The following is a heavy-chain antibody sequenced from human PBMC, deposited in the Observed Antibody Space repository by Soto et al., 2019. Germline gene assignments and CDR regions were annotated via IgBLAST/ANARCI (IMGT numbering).Heavy chain of an antibody. V-gene: IGHV1-46*01. CDR2: INPSDGST. Sequence: ASVKVSCKASGYTFTSRYMHWVRQAPGQRLEWMGIINPSDGSTTYAQKFQGRVSMTRDKSTSTLYMELSSVTVADTAVYYCTRGLDRAKLGYWGQGIQVTVSS. D-gene: IGHD1-26*01. J-gene: IGHJ4*02. CDR3: TRGLDRAKLGY. CDR1: GYTFTSRY.